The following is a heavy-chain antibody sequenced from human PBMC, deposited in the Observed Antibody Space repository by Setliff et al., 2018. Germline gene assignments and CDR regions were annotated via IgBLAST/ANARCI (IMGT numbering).Heavy chain of an antibody. V-gene: IGHV4-39*07. J-gene: IGHJ3*02. Sequence: PSETLSLTCTVSGGSISSSSYYWGWIRQPPGKGLEWIGSIYTSGSTNYNPSLKSRVTISVDTSKNQFSLKLTPVSAADTAVYYCARWGENSGRPDWRAFDIWGQGTMVTVSS. CDR1: GGSISSSSYY. CDR3: ARWGENSGRPDWRAFDI. D-gene: IGHD1-26*01. CDR2: IYTSGST.